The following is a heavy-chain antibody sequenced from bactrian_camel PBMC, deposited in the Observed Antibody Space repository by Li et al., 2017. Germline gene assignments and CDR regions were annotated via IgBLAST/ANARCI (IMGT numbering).Heavy chain of an antibody. V-gene: IGHV3S53*01. CDR2: IYTRGGITGIT. J-gene: IGHJ6*01. D-gene: IGHD4*01. CDR3: AADPSICNNYVIGHYLARGSSLYS. CDR1: GMIYGMNC. Sequence: VQLVESGGGSVQAGGSLRLSCVASGMIYGMNCLGWFRQAPGKEREGIENIYTRGGITGITGYADSVKVRLTISLDNAKKTLYLQMNSLKPEDTAMYHCAADPSICNNYVIGHYLARGSSLYSWGQGTQVTVS.